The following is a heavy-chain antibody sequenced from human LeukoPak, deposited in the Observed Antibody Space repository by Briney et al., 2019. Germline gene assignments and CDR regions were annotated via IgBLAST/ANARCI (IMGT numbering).Heavy chain of an antibody. CDR2: IYSSGST. V-gene: IGHV4-59*08. CDR1: GYSISSGYY. Sequence: SETLSLTCTVSGYSISSGYYWSWIRQPPGKGPEWIGYIYSSGSTNYNPSLKSRVTISVDTSKNQFSLKLSSVTAADTAVYYCARHTNTLGYYFDYWGQGTLLTVSS. CDR3: ARHTNTLGYYFDY. D-gene: IGHD2-8*01. J-gene: IGHJ4*02.